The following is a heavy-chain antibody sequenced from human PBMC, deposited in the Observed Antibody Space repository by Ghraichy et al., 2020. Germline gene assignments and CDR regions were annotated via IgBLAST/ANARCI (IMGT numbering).Heavy chain of an antibody. CDR2: LKPDGSEG. J-gene: IGHJ4*02. D-gene: IGHD5-18*01. Sequence: LSLTCAASGFTFNSYWMSWVRQAPGKGLEWVANLKPDGSEGFYVDSVKGRFTISRDNAKNSLYLQMNSLRAEDTAVYYCATNSRYRFAYWGQGALVTVSS. CDR3: ATNSRYRFAY. CDR1: GFTFNSYW. V-gene: IGHV3-7*03.